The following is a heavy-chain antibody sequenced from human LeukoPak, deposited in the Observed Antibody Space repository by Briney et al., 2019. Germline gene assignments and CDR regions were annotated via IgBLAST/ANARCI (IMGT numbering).Heavy chain of an antibody. Sequence: PGGPLRLSCAASGFRFNSFNMHWLRQAPGKGLEGVSSISPSGTGYMYYAESVRGRFIISRDNAMDSLSLQMNSLRAEDTAVYYCVRGGPNYYDSSGEYLTYFQNWGQGTPVTVSS. CDR1: GFRFNSFN. J-gene: IGHJ1*01. D-gene: IGHD3-22*01. CDR3: VRGGPNYYDSSGEYLTYFQN. CDR2: ISPSGTGYM. V-gene: IGHV3-21*06.